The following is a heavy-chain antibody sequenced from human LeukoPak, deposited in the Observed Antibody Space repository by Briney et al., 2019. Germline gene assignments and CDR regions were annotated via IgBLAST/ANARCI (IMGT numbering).Heavy chain of an antibody. CDR2: ISGGGNAI. V-gene: IGHV3-23*01. CDR3: AKSDCGSHGCKLLNY. CDR1: GFTFNNYA. Sequence: GGSLRLSCAASGFTFNNYAMGWVRQVPGKGLEWVSVISGGGNAIKYAESVKGRFTISRDNSKNTLFLQMNGLRADDTAIYYCAKSDCGSHGCKLLNYWGQGILVTVSS. D-gene: IGHD2-21*01. J-gene: IGHJ4*02.